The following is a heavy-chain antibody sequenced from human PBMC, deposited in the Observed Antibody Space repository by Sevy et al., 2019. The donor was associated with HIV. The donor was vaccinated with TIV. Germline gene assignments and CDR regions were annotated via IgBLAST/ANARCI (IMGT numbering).Heavy chain of an antibody. Sequence: GGSLRLSCAASGFTFSSYAMSWVRQAPGKGLDWVSGIDGSGAGTYYADSVKGRFTISRDNSRNTLYLQMNNLRAEDTALYYCAKDFRLSISWGQGTLVTVSS. D-gene: IGHD2-2*01. V-gene: IGHV3-23*01. CDR3: AKDFRLSIS. CDR2: IDGSGAGT. CDR1: GFTFSSYA. J-gene: IGHJ4*02.